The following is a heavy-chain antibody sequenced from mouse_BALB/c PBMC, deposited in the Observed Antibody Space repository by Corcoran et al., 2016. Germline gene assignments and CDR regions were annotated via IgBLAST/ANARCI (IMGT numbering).Heavy chain of an antibody. D-gene: IGHD2-1*01. CDR1: GYTFSSYW. CDR3: ANYGNYFDY. CDR2: ILPGSGST. J-gene: IGHJ2*01. V-gene: IGHV1-9*01. Sequence: QVQLQQSGAELMKPGASGKISCKATGYTFSSYWIEWVKQRPGHGLEWIGEILPGSGSTNYNEKFKGKATFTADTSSNTAYMQLSSLTSEDSAVYYCANYGNYFDYWGQGTTLTVSS.